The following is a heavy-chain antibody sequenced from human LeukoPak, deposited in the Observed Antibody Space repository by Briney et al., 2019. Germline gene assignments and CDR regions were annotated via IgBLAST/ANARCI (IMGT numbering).Heavy chain of an antibody. CDR3: ARDGLWFGEFY. Sequence: SETLSLTCAVYGGSFSGYYWSWIRQPPGKGLEWIGEINHSGSTNYNPSLKSRVTISVDTSKNQFSLKLSSVTAADTAVYYCARDGLWFGEFYWGQGTLVTVSS. CDR1: GGSFSGYY. D-gene: IGHD3-10*01. J-gene: IGHJ4*02. CDR2: INHSGST. V-gene: IGHV4-34*01.